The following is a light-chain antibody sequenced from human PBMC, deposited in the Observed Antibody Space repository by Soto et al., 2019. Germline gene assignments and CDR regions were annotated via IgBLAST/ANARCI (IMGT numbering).Light chain of an antibody. CDR1: QSVGTY. V-gene: IGKV3-15*01. J-gene: IGKJ1*01. Sequence: EIVMTQSPATLSVSPGERATLSCRASQSVGTYLAWDQQKPGQAPRLLIYGASTRAAGISPRFSGGGSGTEFTLTISSLQSEDFAVYYCQQYNDWPRTFGQGTKVGIK. CDR2: GAS. CDR3: QQYNDWPRT.